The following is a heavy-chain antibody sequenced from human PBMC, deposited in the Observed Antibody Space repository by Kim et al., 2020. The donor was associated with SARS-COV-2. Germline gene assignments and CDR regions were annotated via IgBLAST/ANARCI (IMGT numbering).Heavy chain of an antibody. V-gene: IGHV1-8*01. D-gene: IGHD3-3*01. CDR3: ARVPAWSGPKTYNNAMDV. J-gene: IGHJ6*01. Sequence: ASVKVSCKASGYTFISYDINWVRQATGQGLEWMGWMNPNSGNTGYAQKFQGRVSMTRDTSITTAYMELSSLRSEDTAVYYCARVPAWSGPKTYNNAMDVW. CDR1: GYTFISYD. CDR2: MNPNSGNT.